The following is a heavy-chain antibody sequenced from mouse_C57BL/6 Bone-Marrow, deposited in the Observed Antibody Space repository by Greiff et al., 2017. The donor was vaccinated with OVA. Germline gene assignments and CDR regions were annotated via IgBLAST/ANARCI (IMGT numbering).Heavy chain of an antibody. CDR1: GYTFTSYW. J-gene: IGHJ2*01. Sequence: QVHVKQPGAELVKPGASVKLSCKASGYTFTSYWMHWVKQRPGRGLEWIGRIDPNSGGTKYNEKFKSKATLTVDKPSSTAYMQLSSLTSEDSAVYYCARGGTLLLRYLDYWGQGTTLTVSS. V-gene: IGHV1-72*01. CDR2: IDPNSGGT. CDR3: ARGGTLLLRYLDY. D-gene: IGHD1-1*01.